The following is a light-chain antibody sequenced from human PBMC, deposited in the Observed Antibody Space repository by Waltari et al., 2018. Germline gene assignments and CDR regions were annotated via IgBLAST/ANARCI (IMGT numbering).Light chain of an antibody. J-gene: IGKJ3*01. V-gene: IGKV4-1*01. CDR2: WAG. CDR3: QQYSTSPFT. Sequence: DIVLTQSPASMSVSLGERATITCKSSQSVSFLSREKNFLAWYQQKSRQTPKLLIYWAGVRASGVPDRFSGSGSGTNFTLTISSLQSEDAAVYYCQQYSTSPFTFGPGTTVEI. CDR1: QSVSFLSREKNF.